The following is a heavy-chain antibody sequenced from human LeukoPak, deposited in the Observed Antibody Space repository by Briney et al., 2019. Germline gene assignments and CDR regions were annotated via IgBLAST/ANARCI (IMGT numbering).Heavy chain of an antibody. D-gene: IGHD6-6*01. CDR3: ARVYGSIAARRVLDY. Sequence: GGSLRLSCAVSGASGFTFSNYGMHWVRQAPGKGLEWVAVISYDGSKKYYADSVEGRFTISRDNSKNTLYLQMNSLRAEDTAVYYCARVYGSIAARRVLDYRGQGTLVTVSS. V-gene: IGHV3-30*03. CDR1: GFTFSNYG. CDR2: ISYDGSKK. J-gene: IGHJ4*02.